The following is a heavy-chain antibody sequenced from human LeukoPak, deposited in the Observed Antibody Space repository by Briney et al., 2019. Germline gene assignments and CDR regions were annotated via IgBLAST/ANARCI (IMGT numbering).Heavy chain of an antibody. V-gene: IGHV3-15*01. J-gene: IGHJ4*02. Sequence: GGSLRLSCAASGFTFNNAWMNWVRQAPGKGLDWVGRIYRITGGGTTEYAAPVKGRFTISRDDSKNTLYLQMNSLNTEDTALYYCTTGSNRYDSSDFDYWGQGTLVTVSS. CDR1: GFTFNNAW. CDR3: TTGSNRYDSSDFDY. CDR2: IYRITGGGTT. D-gene: IGHD3-22*01.